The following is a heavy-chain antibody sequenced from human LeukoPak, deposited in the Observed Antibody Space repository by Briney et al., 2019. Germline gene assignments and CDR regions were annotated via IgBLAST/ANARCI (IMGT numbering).Heavy chain of an antibody. CDR2: ISYDGSNK. D-gene: IGHD6-19*01. V-gene: IGHV3-30*03. CDR3: ARVVVAGPHDAFDI. Sequence: GRSLRLSCAASGFTFSYYGLHWVRQGPGKGLEWVAVISYDGSNKYYADSVKGRFTISRDNAKNSLYLQMNSLRDEDTAVYYCARVVVAGPHDAFDIWGQGTMVTVSS. J-gene: IGHJ3*02. CDR1: GFTFSYYG.